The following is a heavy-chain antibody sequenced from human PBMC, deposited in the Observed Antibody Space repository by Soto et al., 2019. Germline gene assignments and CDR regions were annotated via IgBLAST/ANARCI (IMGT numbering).Heavy chain of an antibody. CDR2: ISTSSFYT. CDR1: GFTFSDYY. CDR3: ARVAWFGESPFDY. J-gene: IGHJ4*02. Sequence: QVQLVESGGGLVKPGGSLRLSCAASGFTFSDYYMSWIRQAPGKGLEWVSYISTSSFYTNYADSVKGRFTISRDNAKNPLYLQMNSLRAEDTAVYYCARVAWFGESPFDYGGQGTLVTVSS. V-gene: IGHV3-11*05. D-gene: IGHD3-10*01.